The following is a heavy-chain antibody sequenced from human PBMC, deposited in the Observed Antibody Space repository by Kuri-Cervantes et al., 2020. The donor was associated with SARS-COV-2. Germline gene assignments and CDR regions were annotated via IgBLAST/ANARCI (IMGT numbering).Heavy chain of an antibody. CDR3: ARLHRGAYYYYYIDV. J-gene: IGHJ6*03. V-gene: IGHV1-69*13. CDR1: GGTFSSYA. Sequence: SVKVSCKASGGTFSSYAMSWVRQAPGQGLEWMGGIIPIFGTANYAQKFQGRVTITADESTSTAYMELSSLRSEDTAVYYCARLHRGAYYYYYIDVWGKGTTVTVSS. D-gene: IGHD1-26*01. CDR2: IIPIFGTA.